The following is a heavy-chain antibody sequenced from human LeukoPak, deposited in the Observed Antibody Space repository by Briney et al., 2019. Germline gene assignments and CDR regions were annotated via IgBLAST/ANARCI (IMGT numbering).Heavy chain of an antibody. Sequence: PGGSLRLSCAASEFTFSNYWMHWVRQTPGKVLGWVANINQDGSGKYYVDSVKGRFTISRDNAKNSLYLQMSSLRVEDTAVYYCARGTIEAAGTDYWGQGTLLTVSS. CDR1: EFTFSNYW. CDR2: INQDGSGK. D-gene: IGHD6-13*01. J-gene: IGHJ4*02. CDR3: ARGTIEAAGTDY. V-gene: IGHV3-7*01.